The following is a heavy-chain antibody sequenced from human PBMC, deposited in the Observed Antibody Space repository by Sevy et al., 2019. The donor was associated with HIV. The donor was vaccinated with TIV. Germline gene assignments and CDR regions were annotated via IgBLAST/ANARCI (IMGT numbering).Heavy chain of an antibody. V-gene: IGHV3-9*03. CDR3: AKGSGSYYYSGMDV. Sequence: LSLTCAASGFTFDDYAMHWVRQAPGKGLEWVSGISWNSGSIGYADSVKGRFTISRDNARKSLYLQMNSLRPEDMAFYYCAKGSGSYYYSGMDVWGQGTTVTVSS. CDR1: GFTFDDYA. D-gene: IGHD1-26*01. CDR2: ISWNSGSI. J-gene: IGHJ6*02.